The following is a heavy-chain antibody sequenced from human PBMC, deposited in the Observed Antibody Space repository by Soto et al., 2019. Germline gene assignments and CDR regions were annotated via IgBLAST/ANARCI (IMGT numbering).Heavy chain of an antibody. D-gene: IGHD1-1*01. V-gene: IGHV1-18*01. CDR1: GYTFTSYG. CDR3: ARGRYGDY. Sequence: QVHLVQSGAEVKKHGASVKVSCKGSGYTFTSYGITWVRQAPGQGLEWMGWISAHNGNTDYAQKLQGRVTVTRDTSTSTAYMVLRSLRSDDTAVYYCARGRYGDYWGQGALVTVSS. J-gene: IGHJ4*02. CDR2: ISAHNGNT.